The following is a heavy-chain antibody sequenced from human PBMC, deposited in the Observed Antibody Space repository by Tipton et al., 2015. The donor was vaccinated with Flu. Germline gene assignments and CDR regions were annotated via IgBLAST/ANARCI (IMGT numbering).Heavy chain of an antibody. J-gene: IGHJ5*02. CDR1: GITFGDYE. D-gene: IGHD3-3*01. CDR2: IRTKAYGETT. CDR3: IAQRTLFGEWFDP. Sequence: SLRLSCSTSGITFGDYEMIWVRQAPGKGLEWVGLIRTKAYGETTESAASVKGRFTFSRDDSRSIAYLQINGLKTEDTAVYYCIAQRTLFGEWFDPWGQGTLVTVSS. V-gene: IGHV3-49*04.